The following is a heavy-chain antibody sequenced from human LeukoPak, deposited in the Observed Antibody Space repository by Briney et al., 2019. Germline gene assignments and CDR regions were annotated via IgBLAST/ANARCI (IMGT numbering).Heavy chain of an antibody. D-gene: IGHD6-13*01. CDR2: IYTSGST. Sequence: PSETLSLTCTVSGGSISSYYWSWIRQPAGKGLEWIGRIYTSGSTTYNPSLKSRVTMSVDTSKSQFSLNLMSVTAADTAVYYCARVTGYMTEDYFDYWGQGTLITVSS. J-gene: IGHJ4*02. V-gene: IGHV4-4*07. CDR3: ARVTGYMTEDYFDY. CDR1: GGSISSYY.